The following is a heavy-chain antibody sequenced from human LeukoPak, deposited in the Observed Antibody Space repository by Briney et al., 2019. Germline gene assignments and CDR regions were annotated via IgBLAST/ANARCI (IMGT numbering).Heavy chain of an antibody. Sequence: PGGSLRLSCAASGFTFSSYGMSWVRQAPGKGLEWVSSISSGGNYIYYADSVKGRFTISRDNAKTSLYLQMNSLRPEDTAVYYCARGGYNYGYYYYYMDVWGKGTTVTVSS. V-gene: IGHV3-21*01. CDR3: ARGGYNYGYYYYYMDV. CDR2: ISSGGNYI. D-gene: IGHD3-16*01. J-gene: IGHJ6*03. CDR1: GFTFSSYG.